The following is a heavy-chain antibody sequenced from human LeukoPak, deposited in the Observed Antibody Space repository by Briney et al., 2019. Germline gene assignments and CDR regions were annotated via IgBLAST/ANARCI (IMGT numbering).Heavy chain of an antibody. J-gene: IGHJ6*02. D-gene: IGHD3-3*01. Sequence: GGSLRLSCAASGFTFSNAWMSWVRQAPGKGLEWVGRIKSKTDGGTTDYAAPVKGRFTISRDDSKNTLYLQMNSLKTEDTAVYYCTTGPRIGVVIVYYYGMDVWGQGTTVTVSS. CDR1: GFTFSNAW. CDR2: IKSKTDGGTT. CDR3: TTGPRIGVVIVYYYGMDV. V-gene: IGHV3-15*01.